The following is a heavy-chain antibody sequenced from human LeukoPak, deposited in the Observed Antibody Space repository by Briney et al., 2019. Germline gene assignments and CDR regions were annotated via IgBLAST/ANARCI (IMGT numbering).Heavy chain of an antibody. J-gene: IGHJ6*03. CDR1: GFTFSSYS. CDR2: ISSSSSSTI. CDR3: ARGRRQQLDTLYYYYYYIDV. V-gene: IGHV3-48*01. Sequence: GGSLRLSCAASGFTFSSYSMNWVRQAPGKGLEWVSYISSSSSSTIYYADSVKGRFTISRDNAKNSLYLQMNSLRAEDTAVYYCARGRRQQLDTLYYYYYYIDVWGKGTTVTVSS. D-gene: IGHD6-13*01.